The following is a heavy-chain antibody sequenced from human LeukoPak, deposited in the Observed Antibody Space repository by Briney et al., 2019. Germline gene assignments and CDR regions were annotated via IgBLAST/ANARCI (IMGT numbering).Heavy chain of an antibody. CDR3: ARGSGTGTTRFDP. V-gene: IGHV4-34*01. D-gene: IGHD1-1*01. CDR1: GGSFSGYY. J-gene: IGHJ5*02. CDR2: INHSGST. Sequence: PSETLSLTCAVYGGSFSGYYWSWIRQPPGKGLEWIGEINHSGSTNYNPSLKSRVTISVDTSKNQFSLKLSSVTAADTAVYYCARGSGTGTTRFDPWGQGTLVTVSS.